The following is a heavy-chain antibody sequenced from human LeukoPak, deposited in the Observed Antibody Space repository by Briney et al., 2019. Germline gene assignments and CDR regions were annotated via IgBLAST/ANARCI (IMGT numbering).Heavy chain of an antibody. D-gene: IGHD1-1*01. J-gene: IGHJ4*02. CDR2: IYYSGST. CDR1: GGSISSYY. V-gene: IGHV4-59*08. CDR3: ARHSRLGTIDY. Sequence: PSETLSLTCTVSGGSISSYYWSWIRQPPGKGLERIGYIYYSGSTNYNPYLKSRVTISVDTSKNQFSLKLSFVTAADTAVYYCARHSRLGTIDYWGQGTLVTVSS.